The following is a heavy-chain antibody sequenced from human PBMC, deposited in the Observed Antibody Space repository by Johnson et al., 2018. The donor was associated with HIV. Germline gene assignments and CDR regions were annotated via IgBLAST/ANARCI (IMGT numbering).Heavy chain of an antibody. CDR3: AKGRGYDYDALDF. J-gene: IGHJ3*01. V-gene: IGHV3-23*04. D-gene: IGHD5-12*01. Sequence: EVQLVESGGGLVQPGGSLRMSCVASGFTFSTYGMTWVRQAPGKGLEWVSAISGTGGTTYYADSVRGRFSISRDKSKDTLYLQMSSLRAEDTAVYYCAKGRGYDYDALDFWGQGTMVTVSS. CDR2: ISGTGGTT. CDR1: GFTFSTYG.